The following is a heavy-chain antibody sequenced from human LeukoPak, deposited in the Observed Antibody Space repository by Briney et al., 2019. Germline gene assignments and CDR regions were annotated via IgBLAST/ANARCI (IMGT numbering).Heavy chain of an antibody. CDR3: VREGSGPLDC. J-gene: IGHJ4*02. CDR2: IDYSGST. D-gene: IGHD6-25*01. V-gene: IGHV4-59*01. CDR1: GGSISSYY. Sequence: PSETLSLTCTVYGGSISSYYWNWIRQPPGKGLEWFGYIDYSGSTNYNPSLKSRVTISVDTSKKQFSLKLSSVTAADTAVYYCVREGSGPLDCWGQGTLVTVSS.